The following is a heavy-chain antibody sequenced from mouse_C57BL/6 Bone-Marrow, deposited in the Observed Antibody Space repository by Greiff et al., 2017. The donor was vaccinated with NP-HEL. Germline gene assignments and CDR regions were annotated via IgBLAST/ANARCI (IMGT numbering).Heavy chain of an antibody. CDR2: ISSGSSTI. CDR1: GFTFSDYG. J-gene: IGHJ1*03. Sequence: EVKLVDSGGGLVKPGGSLKLSCAASGFTFSDYGMHWVRQAPEKGLEWVAYISSGSSTIYYADTVKGRFTISRDNAKNTLFLQMTSLRSEDTAMYYCARLYWYFDVWGTGTTVTVSS. CDR3: ARLYWYFDV. V-gene: IGHV5-17*01.